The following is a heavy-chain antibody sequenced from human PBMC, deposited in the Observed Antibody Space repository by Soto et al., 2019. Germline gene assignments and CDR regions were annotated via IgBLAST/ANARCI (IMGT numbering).Heavy chain of an antibody. CDR3: ARNVEGCSSTSCYNWLDP. V-gene: IGHV4-30-2*01. Sequence: SETLSLTCAVSGGSISSGGYSWSWIRQPPGKGLEWIGYIYHSGSTYYNPSLKSRVTISVDRSKSQFSLKLSSVTAADTAVYYCARNVEGCSSTSCYNWLDPWGQGTLVTVSS. CDR1: GGSISSGGYS. D-gene: IGHD2-2*01. CDR2: IYHSGST. J-gene: IGHJ5*02.